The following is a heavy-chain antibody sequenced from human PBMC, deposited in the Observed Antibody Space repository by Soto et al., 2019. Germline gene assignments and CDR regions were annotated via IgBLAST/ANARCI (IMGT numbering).Heavy chain of an antibody. D-gene: IGHD1-7*01. CDR3: ARESRDKRLRRTTAQFDP. V-gene: IGHV4-30-4*01. CDR1: GGSISSGDYY. J-gene: IGHJ5*02. CDR2: IYYSGST. Sequence: PSETLSLTCTVSGGSISSGDYYWSWIRQPPGKGLEWIGYIYYSGSTYYNPSLKSRVTISVDTSKNQFSLKLSSVTAADTAVYYRARESRDKRLRRTTAQFDPWGQGTLVTVSS.